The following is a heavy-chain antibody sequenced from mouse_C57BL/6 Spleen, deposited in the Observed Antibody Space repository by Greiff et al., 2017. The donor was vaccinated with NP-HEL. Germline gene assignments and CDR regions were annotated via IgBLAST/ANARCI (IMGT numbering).Heavy chain of an antibody. Sequence: QVQLQQSGAELARPGASVKLSCKASGYTFTSYGISWVKQRTGQGLEWIGEIYPRSGNNYYNEKFKGKATLTADKSSSTAYMELRSLTSEYSAFYFCASPFTTVVANYAMDYWGQGTSVTVSS. CDR3: ASPFTTVVANYAMDY. D-gene: IGHD1-1*01. V-gene: IGHV1-81*01. J-gene: IGHJ4*01. CDR2: IYPRSGNN. CDR1: GYTFTSYG.